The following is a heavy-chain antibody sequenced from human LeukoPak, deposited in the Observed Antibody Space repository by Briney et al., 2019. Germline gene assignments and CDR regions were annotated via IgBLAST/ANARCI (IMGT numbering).Heavy chain of an antibody. D-gene: IGHD6-25*01. Sequence: GESLKISCKGSGYSFTSYWIGWMRQMPGKGLEWMGIIYPGDSDTRYSPSFQGQVTISADKSISTAYLQWSSLKASDTAMYYCARLGPFEYSRGYNWFDPWGQGTLVTVSS. J-gene: IGHJ5*02. V-gene: IGHV5-51*01. CDR1: GYSFTSYW. CDR3: ARLGPFEYSRGYNWFDP. CDR2: IYPGDSDT.